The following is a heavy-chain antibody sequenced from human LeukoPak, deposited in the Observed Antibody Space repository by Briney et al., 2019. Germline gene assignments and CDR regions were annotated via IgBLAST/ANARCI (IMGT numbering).Heavy chain of an antibody. CDR1: GLTFSSYA. CDR2: ISYDGSNK. J-gene: IGHJ6*02. V-gene: IGHV3-30-3*01. CDR3: ARDLSCSSTSCYIPALYYYYYGMDV. D-gene: IGHD2-2*02. Sequence: GGSLRLSCAASGLTFSSYAMHWVRQAPGKGLEWVAVISYDGSNKYYADSVKGRFTISRDNSKNTLYLQMNSLRAEDTAVYYCARDLSCSSTSCYIPALYYYYYGMDVWGQGTTVTVSS.